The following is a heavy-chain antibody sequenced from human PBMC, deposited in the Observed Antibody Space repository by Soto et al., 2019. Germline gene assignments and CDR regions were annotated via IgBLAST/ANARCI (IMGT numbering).Heavy chain of an antibody. V-gene: IGHV4-34*01. CDR2: INHSGST. Sequence: SETLSLTCAVYGGSFSGYYWSWIRQPPGKGLEWIGEINHSGSTNYNPSLESRVTISVDTSKNQFSLKLSSVTAADTAVYYCARLVGVKYYYYYYGMDVWGQGTTVTVSS. D-gene: IGHD3-10*01. CDR1: GGSFSGYY. J-gene: IGHJ6*02. CDR3: ARLVGVKYYYYYYGMDV.